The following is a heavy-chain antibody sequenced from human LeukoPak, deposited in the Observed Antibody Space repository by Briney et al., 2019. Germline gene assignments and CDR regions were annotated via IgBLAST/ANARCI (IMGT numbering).Heavy chain of an antibody. Sequence: ASVKASCKVSGYTLTELSMHWVRQAPGKGLEWMGGFDPEDGETIYAQKFQGRVTMTEDTSTDTAYMELSSLRSEDTAVYYCATSADLYDYVWGSYRLDYWGQGTLGTVSS. CDR2: FDPEDGET. V-gene: IGHV1-24*01. D-gene: IGHD3-16*02. J-gene: IGHJ4*02. CDR3: ATSADLYDYVWGSYRLDY. CDR1: GYTLTELS.